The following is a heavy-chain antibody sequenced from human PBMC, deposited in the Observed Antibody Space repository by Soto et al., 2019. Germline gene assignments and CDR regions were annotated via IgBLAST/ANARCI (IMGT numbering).Heavy chain of an antibody. V-gene: IGHV3-23*01. CDR3: AKIAMATDGSGWYRGEGHPKTLYYYYYMDV. J-gene: IGHJ6*03. Sequence: GGSLRLSCAASGFTFSSYAMSWVRQAPGKGLEWVSAISGSGGSTYYADSVKGRFTISRDNSKNTLYLQMNSLRAEDKAVYYCAKIAMATDGSGWYRGEGHPKTLYYYYYMDVWGKGTTVTVSS. D-gene: IGHD6-19*01. CDR2: ISGSGGST. CDR1: GFTFSSYA.